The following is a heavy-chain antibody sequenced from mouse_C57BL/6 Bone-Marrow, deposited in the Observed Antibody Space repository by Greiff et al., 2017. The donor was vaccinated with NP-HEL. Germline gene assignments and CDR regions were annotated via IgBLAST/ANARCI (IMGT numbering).Heavy chain of an antibody. Sequence: VQLQQSGPELVKPGASVKISCKASGYAFSSSWMNWVKQRPGTGLEWIGRIYPGDGDTNYNGKFKGKATLTADKSSSTAYMQLSSLTSEDAAVYFCADYDYLFAYWGQGTLVTVSA. V-gene: IGHV1-82*01. CDR3: ADYDYLFAY. CDR2: IYPGDGDT. J-gene: IGHJ3*01. CDR1: GYAFSSSW. D-gene: IGHD2-4*01.